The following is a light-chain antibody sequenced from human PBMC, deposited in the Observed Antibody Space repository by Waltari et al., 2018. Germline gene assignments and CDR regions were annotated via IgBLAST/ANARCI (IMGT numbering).Light chain of an antibody. CDR3: MQGTHWLWT. V-gene: IGKV2-30*02. Sequence: DVVMTQSPLSLPVTLGQPASISCRSSQSLVHSDGNTYLNWFQQRPGQSPRRLIYKVSNRDSGFPDRFSGSGSGTDFTLKISRVEAEDVGVYYCMQGTHWLWTFGQGTKVEIK. J-gene: IGKJ1*01. CDR1: QSLVHSDGNTY. CDR2: KVS.